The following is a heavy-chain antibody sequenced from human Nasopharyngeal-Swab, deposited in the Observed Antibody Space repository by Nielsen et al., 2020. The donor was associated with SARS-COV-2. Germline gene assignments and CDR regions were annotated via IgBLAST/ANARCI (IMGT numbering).Heavy chain of an antibody. CDR1: GCTFNRYY. CDR2: IRGSGGST. J-gene: IGHJ4*02. CDR3: ANTLAPRGYFDY. Sequence: GEALKIPLAASGCTFNRYYMSWVRQAPGKGLEWVSAIRGSGGSTYYADSVKGRFTISRDISKNTLYLQLNSLRGEDTAVYYCANTLAPRGYFDYWGQGPLVSVSS. D-gene: IGHD3-10*01. V-gene: IGHV3-23*01.